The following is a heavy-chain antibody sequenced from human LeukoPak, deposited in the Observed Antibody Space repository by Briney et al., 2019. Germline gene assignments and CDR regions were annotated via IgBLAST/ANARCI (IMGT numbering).Heavy chain of an antibody. J-gene: IGHJ6*03. CDR2: IYHSGST. D-gene: IGHD2-21*02. CDR3: ASAVVTYYYYYMDV. CDR1: GGSISSSNW. Sequence: SETLSLTCAVSGGSISSSNWWSWVRQPPGKGLEWIGEIYHSGSTNYNPSLKSRVTISVDKSKNQFSLKLSSVTAADTAVYYCASAVVTYYYYYMDVWGKGTTVTVSS. V-gene: IGHV4-4*02.